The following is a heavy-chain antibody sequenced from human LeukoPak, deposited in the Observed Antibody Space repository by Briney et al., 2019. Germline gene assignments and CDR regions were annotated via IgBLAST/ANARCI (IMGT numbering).Heavy chain of an antibody. Sequence: PGGSLRLSCAASGFTFSSYSMNWVRQAPGKGLEWVSSISSSSSYIYYADSVKGRFTISRNNAKNSLYLQMNSLRAEDTAVYYCARDLPPFFGITGTTWNYWGQGTLVTVSS. D-gene: IGHD1-20*01. J-gene: IGHJ4*02. V-gene: IGHV3-21*01. CDR2: ISSSSSYI. CDR1: GFTFSSYS. CDR3: ARDLPPFFGITGTTWNY.